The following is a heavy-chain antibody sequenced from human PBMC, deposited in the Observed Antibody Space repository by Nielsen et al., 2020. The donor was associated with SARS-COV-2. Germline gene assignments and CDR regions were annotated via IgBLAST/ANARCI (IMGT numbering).Heavy chain of an antibody. D-gene: IGHD3-3*01. CDR3: ARDRDDFWSGYYPRAFDI. Sequence: WIRQPPGKGLEWVSTISSVLSYIFYADSVKGRFTISRDNAKNSLYLQMNSLRAEDTAVYYCARDRDDFWSGYYPRAFDIWGQGTMVTVSS. CDR2: ISSVLSYI. V-gene: IGHV3-21*01. J-gene: IGHJ3*02.